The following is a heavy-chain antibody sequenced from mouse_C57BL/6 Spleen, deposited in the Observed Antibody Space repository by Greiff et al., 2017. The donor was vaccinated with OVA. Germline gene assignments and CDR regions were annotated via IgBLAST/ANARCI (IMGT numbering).Heavy chain of an antibody. V-gene: IGHV1-62-2*01. J-gene: IGHJ3*01. D-gene: IGHD2-10*02. CDR1: GYTFTEYT. Sequence: VQLQQSGAELVKPGASVKLSCKASGYTFTEYTIHWVKQRSGQGLEWIGWCYPGSGSIKYNEKFKDKATLTADESSSTVYMELSRLTSEDSAVYFCARHEEGYGAWFAYWGQGTLVTVSA. CDR3: ARHEEGYGAWFAY. CDR2: CYPGSGSI.